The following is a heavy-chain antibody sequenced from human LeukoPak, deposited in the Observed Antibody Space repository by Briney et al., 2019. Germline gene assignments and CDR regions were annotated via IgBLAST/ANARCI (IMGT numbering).Heavy chain of an antibody. CDR1: GGTFSSYA. CDR2: IIPILGIA. J-gene: IGHJ4*02. Sequence: GASVTVSCKASGGTFSSYAISWVRQAPGQGLEWMGRIIPILGIANYAQKFQGRVTITADKSTSTAYMELSSLRSEDTAVYYCARDLGGHSSWSVDYWGQGTLVTVSS. D-gene: IGHD6-13*01. CDR3: ARDLGGHSSWSVDY. V-gene: IGHV1-69*04.